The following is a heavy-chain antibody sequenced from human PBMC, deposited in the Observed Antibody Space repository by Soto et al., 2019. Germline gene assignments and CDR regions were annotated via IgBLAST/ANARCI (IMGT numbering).Heavy chain of an antibody. J-gene: IGHJ6*02. CDR2: ISAHNGNT. V-gene: IGHV1-18*01. CDR1: GYTFTSYG. D-gene: IGHD6-13*01. CDR3: AREDRSSSWPNYYYYGMDV. Sequence: QVQLVQSGAEVKKPGASVKVSCKASGYTFTSYGISWVRQAPGQGLEWMGWISAHNGNTNYAQKLQGRVTMTTDTSTSTAYMELRSLRSDDTAVYYCAREDRSSSWPNYYYYGMDVWGQGTTVTVSS.